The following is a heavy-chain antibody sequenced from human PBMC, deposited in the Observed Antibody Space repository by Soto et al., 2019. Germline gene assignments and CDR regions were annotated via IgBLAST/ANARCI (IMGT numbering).Heavy chain of an antibody. V-gene: IGHV3-74*01. CDR1: GFTFSNSW. Sequence: EVQLVESGGGLVQPGGSLRLSCAASGFTFSNSWMHWVRQAPGKGLVWVSRITSDGSTTTYADSVKGRFTISRDNAQNTRYLQMNSLRAEDTAVYYCARDLRPIDYWGQGTLVTVSS. CDR2: ITSDGSTT. CDR3: ARDLRPIDY. J-gene: IGHJ4*02.